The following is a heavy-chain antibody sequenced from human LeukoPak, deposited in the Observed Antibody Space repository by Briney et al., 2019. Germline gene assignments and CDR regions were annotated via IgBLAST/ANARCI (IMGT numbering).Heavy chain of an antibody. J-gene: IGHJ5*02. CDR3: ARGLSGWTVNWFDP. Sequence: NTSETLSLTCTVSGGSISSYYWSWIRQPPGKGLEWIGYIYYSGSTNYNPSLKSRVTISVDTSKNQFSLKLSSVTAADTAVYYCARGLSGWTVNWFDPWGQGTLVTVSS. CDR2: IYYSGST. D-gene: IGHD6-19*01. CDR1: GGSISSYY. V-gene: IGHV4-59*01.